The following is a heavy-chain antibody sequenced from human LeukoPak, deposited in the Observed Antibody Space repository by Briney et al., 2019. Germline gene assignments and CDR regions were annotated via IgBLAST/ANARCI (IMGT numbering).Heavy chain of an antibody. V-gene: IGHV5-51*01. Sequence: GESLKISCKGSGYSFTSYWIGWVRQMPGKGLKWMGIIYPGDSDARYSPSFQGQVTISADKSISTAYLQWSSLKASDTAMYYCARRRDLYSGSYYPFDYWGQGTLVAVSS. J-gene: IGHJ4*02. D-gene: IGHD1-26*01. CDR1: GYSFTSYW. CDR3: ARRRDLYSGSYYPFDY. CDR2: IYPGDSDA.